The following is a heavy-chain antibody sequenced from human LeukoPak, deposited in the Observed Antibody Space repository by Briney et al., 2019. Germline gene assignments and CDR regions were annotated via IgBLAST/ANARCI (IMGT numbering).Heavy chain of an antibody. CDR3: ASALVATRSAY. D-gene: IGHD5-12*01. J-gene: IGHJ4*02. CDR2: INPNSGGT. Sequence: ASVKVSCKASGYTFTGYYMHWVRQAPGQGLEWMGWINPNSGGTKYAQRFLGRVNMTRDTSISTAYMELSSLTSDDTAVYYCASALVATRSAYWGQGTLVTVSS. V-gene: IGHV1-2*02. CDR1: GYTFTGYY.